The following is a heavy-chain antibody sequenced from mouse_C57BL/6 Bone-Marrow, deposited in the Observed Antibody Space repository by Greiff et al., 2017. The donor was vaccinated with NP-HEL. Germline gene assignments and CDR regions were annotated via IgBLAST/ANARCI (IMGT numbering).Heavy chain of an antibody. CDR2: ISSGSSTI. V-gene: IGHV5-17*01. CDR1: GFTFSDYG. CDR3: ARRGTLYYAMDY. J-gene: IGHJ4*01. Sequence: EVKLVESGGGLVKPGGSLKLSCAASGFTFSDYGMHWVRQAPEKGLEWVAYISSGSSTIYYADTVKGRFTISRDNAKNTLFLQMTSLRSEDTATYYCARRGTLYYAMDYWGQGTSVTVSS. D-gene: IGHD2-14*01.